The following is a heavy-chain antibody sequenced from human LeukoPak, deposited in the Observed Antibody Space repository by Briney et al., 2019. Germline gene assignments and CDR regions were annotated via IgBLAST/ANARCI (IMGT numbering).Heavy chain of an antibody. CDR3: ARVRGYSYDSSDFDY. CDR2: IYYSGST. D-gene: IGHD5-18*01. CDR1: GGSISSYY. J-gene: IGHJ4*02. Sequence: SSETLSLTCTVSGGSISSYYWSWIRQPPGKGLEWIGYIYYSGSTNYNPSLKSRVTISVDTSKNQFSLKLSSVTAADTAVYYCARVRGYSYDSSDFDYWGQGTLVTVSS. V-gene: IGHV4-59*01.